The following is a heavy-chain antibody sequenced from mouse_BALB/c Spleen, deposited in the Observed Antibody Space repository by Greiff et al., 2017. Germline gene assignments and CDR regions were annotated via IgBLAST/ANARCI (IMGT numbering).Heavy chain of an antibody. CDR1: GYTFTSYW. CDR3: TAHYYGSSYWFAY. Sequence: QVQLQQPGAELVKPGASVKMSCKASGYTFTSYWMHWVKQRPGQGLEWIGVIDPSDSYTSYNQKFKGKATLTVDTSSSTAYMQLSSLTSEDSAVYYCTAHYYGSSYWFAYWGQGTLVTVSA. V-gene: IGHV1S127*01. D-gene: IGHD1-1*01. CDR2: IDPSDSYT. J-gene: IGHJ3*01.